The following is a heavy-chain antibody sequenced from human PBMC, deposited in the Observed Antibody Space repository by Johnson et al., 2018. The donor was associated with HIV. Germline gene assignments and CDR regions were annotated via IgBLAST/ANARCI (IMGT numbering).Heavy chain of an antibody. V-gene: IGHV3-11*01. CDR3: ARALLIAARLGAFDI. D-gene: IGHD6-6*01. Sequence: VQLMESGGGLVKPGGSLRLSCAASGFTFSDYYMSWIRQTPGKGLEWVSYISSSGSIGYADSVKGRFTISRDNAKNSLYLQMNSLRAEDTALYYCARALLIAARLGAFDIWGQGTMVTVSS. CDR1: GFTFSDYY. J-gene: IGHJ3*02. CDR2: ISSSGSI.